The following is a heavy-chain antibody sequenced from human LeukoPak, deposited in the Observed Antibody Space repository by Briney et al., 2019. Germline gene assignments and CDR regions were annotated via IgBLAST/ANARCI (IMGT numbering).Heavy chain of an antibody. V-gene: IGHV4-59*12. CDR1: GGSISGYY. Sequence: SETLSLTCTVSGGSISGYYWSWIRQPPGKGLEYIGYIHYSGSTTYNPSLKSRVTISVDTSKNQFSLKMNSVTAADTAVYYCARDGVIAAAGWNWFDPWGQGTLVTVSS. J-gene: IGHJ5*02. D-gene: IGHD6-13*01. CDR2: IHYSGST. CDR3: ARDGVIAAAGWNWFDP.